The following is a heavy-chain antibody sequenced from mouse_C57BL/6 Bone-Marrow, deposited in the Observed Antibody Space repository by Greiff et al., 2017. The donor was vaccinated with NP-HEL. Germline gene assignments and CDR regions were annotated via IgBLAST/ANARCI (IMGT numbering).Heavy chain of an antibody. Sequence: VQLKQPGAELVKPGASVKLSCKASGYTFTSYWMQWVKQRPGQGLEWIGEIDPSDSYTNYNQKFKGKATLTVDTSSSTAYMQLSSLTSEDSAVYYCARIYYYGSSPLFDYWGQGTTLTVSS. J-gene: IGHJ2*01. D-gene: IGHD1-1*01. CDR3: ARIYYYGSSPLFDY. V-gene: IGHV1-50*01. CDR2: IDPSDSYT. CDR1: GYTFTSYW.